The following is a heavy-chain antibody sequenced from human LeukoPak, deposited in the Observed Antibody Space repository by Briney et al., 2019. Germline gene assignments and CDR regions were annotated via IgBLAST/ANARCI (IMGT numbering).Heavy chain of an antibody. V-gene: IGHV1-2*02. CDR1: VYTFTGYY. D-gene: IGHD6-13*01. J-gene: IGHJ4*02. CDR2: INPNSGGT. CDR3: ARDVRAGIAAAGTNY. Sequence: GASVTVSCKASVYTFTGYYMRWVRQAPGQGLEWMGWINPNSGGTNYAQKFQGRVTMTRDTSISTAYMELSRLRSDDTAVYYCARDVRAGIAAAGTNYWGQGTLVSVSS.